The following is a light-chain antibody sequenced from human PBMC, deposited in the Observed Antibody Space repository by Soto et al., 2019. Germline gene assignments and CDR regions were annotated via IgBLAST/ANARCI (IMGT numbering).Light chain of an antibody. CDR2: EVS. J-gene: IGLJ2*01. CDR1: SSDVGDYKF. CDR3: RSYAGNNNVV. Sequence: QSALTQPPSAGGSPGQSGTISCTGTSSDVGDYKFVSWYQQHPGKAPKLLIYEVSRRPSGVPDRFYGSKSGNTASLTVSGLQAEDEADYYCRSYAGNNNVVFGGGTKLTVL. V-gene: IGLV2-8*01.